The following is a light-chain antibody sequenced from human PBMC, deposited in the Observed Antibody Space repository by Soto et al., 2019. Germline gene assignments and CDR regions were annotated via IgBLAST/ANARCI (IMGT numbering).Light chain of an antibody. CDR2: EGS. V-gene: IGLV2-23*01. Sequence: QSALTQPASVSGSPGQSITISCTGTSSDAGSYNLVSWYQQHPGKAPKLMIYEGSKRPSGVSNRFSGSKSGNTASLTISGLQAEDVADYYCCSYAGSSTPNWVFGGGTKLTVL. CDR1: SSDAGSYNL. CDR3: CSYAGSSTPNWV. J-gene: IGLJ3*02.